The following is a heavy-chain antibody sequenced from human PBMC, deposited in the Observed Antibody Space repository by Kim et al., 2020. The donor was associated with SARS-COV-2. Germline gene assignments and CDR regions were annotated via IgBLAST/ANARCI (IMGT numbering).Heavy chain of an antibody. D-gene: IGHD2-15*01. CDR1: GDSISGSNFI. Sequence: SETLSLTCIVSGDSISGSNFIWGWIRQPPGKGLEWIGSIYHTGNTYYNPSLKSRVTISVDTSENQFSLKLSSVTAADTAVYYCARHATNGGSCYCLLDCWGQGTLGTVSS. V-gene: IGHV4-39*01. CDR3: ARHATNGGSCYCLLDC. CDR2: IYHTGNT. J-gene: IGHJ4*02.